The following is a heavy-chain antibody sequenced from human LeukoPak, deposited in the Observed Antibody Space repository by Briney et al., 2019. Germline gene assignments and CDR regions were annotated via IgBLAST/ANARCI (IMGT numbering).Heavy chain of an antibody. J-gene: IGHJ4*02. V-gene: IGHV4-30-4*01. Sequence: PSQTLSLTCTVSGGSISSGDYYWSWIRQPPGKGLEWIGYIYYSGSTYYNPSLKSRVTISVDTSKNQFSLKLSSVTAADTAVYYCARGDDYGDWYFDYWGQGTLVTVSS. D-gene: IGHD4-17*01. CDR1: GGSISSGDYY. CDR3: ARGDDYGDWYFDY. CDR2: IYYSGST.